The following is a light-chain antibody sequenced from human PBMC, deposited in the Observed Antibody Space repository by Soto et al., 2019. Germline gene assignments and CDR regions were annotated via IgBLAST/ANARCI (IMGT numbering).Light chain of an antibody. CDR3: QQYHSWRS. CDR2: GAS. V-gene: IGKV3-15*01. Sequence: EIVLTQSPVTLSVSPGESATLSCRASQSVSTNLAWYQQKPGQAPRLLIYGASTRATAVPDRFSGSGSGTDFTLTISSLQSEDVAVYYCQQYHSWRSFGQGTKVESK. J-gene: IGKJ1*01. CDR1: QSVSTN.